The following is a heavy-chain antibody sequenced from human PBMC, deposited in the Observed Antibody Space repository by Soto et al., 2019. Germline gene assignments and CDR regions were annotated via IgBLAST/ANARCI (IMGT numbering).Heavy chain of an antibody. V-gene: IGHV4-31*03. CDR3: ACGSSSQLFDP. J-gene: IGHJ5*02. Sequence: SETLSLTCTVSGGSISSGGYYWSWIRQHPGKGLEWIGYIYYSGSTYYNPSLKSRVTISVDTSKNQFSLKLSSVTAADTAVYYCACGSSSQLFDPSGQGTLVTVSS. CDR2: IYYSGST. D-gene: IGHD6-6*01. CDR1: GGSISSGGYY.